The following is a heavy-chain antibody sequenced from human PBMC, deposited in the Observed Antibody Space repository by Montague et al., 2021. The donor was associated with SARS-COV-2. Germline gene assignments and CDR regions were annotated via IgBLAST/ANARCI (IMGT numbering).Heavy chain of an antibody. Sequence: VSPGASLSSDSLSWHWIRQSPSRGLEWLAPTYYRSKWYNDSAPSVSGRATVKPDTSRNQFSLHLDSVTLEDTALYFCARKMDSSFDVWGKGTMVIVSS. CDR1: GASLSSDSLS. V-gene: IGHV6-1*01. J-gene: IGHJ3*01. CDR3: ARKMDSSFDV. CDR2: TYYRSKWYN. D-gene: IGHD2-2*03.